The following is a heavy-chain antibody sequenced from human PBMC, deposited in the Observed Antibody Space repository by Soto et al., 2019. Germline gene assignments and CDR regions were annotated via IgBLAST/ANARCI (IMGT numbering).Heavy chain of an antibody. CDR1: GFSLSTSGVG. V-gene: IGHV2-5*02. Sequence: QITLKESGPTLVKPTQPLTLTCTFSGFSLSTSGVGVGWIRQPPGKALEWLALIYWDDDKRYSPSLKSRLTITKDTYKNQVVLTMTNMDPVDTATYYCAHRFTIFGVVGFDYWGQGTLVTVSS. CDR3: AHRFTIFGVVGFDY. CDR2: IYWDDDK. D-gene: IGHD3-3*01. J-gene: IGHJ4*02.